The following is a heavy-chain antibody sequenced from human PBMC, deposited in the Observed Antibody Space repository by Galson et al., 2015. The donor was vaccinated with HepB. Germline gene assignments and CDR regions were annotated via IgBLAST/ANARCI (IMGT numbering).Heavy chain of an antibody. Sequence: SVKVSCKASGYTFTGYYMHWVRQAPGQGLEWMGWINPNSGGTNYAQKFQGWVTMTRDTSISTAYMELSRLRSDDTAVYYCARDGSRDDSIHYYYYGMDVWGQGTTVTVSS. CDR2: INPNSGGT. CDR3: ARDGSRDDSIHYYYYGMDV. CDR1: GYTFTGYY. V-gene: IGHV1-2*04. D-gene: IGHD5-24*01. J-gene: IGHJ6*02.